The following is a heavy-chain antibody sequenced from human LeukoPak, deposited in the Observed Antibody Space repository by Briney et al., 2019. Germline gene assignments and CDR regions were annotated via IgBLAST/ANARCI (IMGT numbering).Heavy chain of an antibody. CDR1: GFTFSGYA. CDR2: ISYDGGDK. V-gene: IGHV3-30*18. D-gene: IGHD3-16*01. J-gene: IGHJ4*02. CDR3: VKEGVEYSYSYGDY. Sequence: PGGPLRLSCAASGFTFSGYAMYWVRQAPGKGLEWVALISYDGGDKYYAESMKGRITISRDNAENTLYLQMNILRPDHTAFYFCVKEGVEYSYSYGDYWGQGTLVTVSS.